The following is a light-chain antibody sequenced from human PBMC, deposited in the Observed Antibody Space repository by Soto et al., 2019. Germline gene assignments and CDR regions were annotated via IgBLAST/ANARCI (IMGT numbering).Light chain of an antibody. CDR1: SSDVGAYNY. V-gene: IGLV2-14*01. J-gene: IGLJ1*01. CDR3: SSYTTSSTYV. CDR2: HVS. Sequence: QSVLNQPASVSGAPGQSITISCTGTSSDVGAYNYVSWYQQHPAKIPKLMIYHVSNRPSGVSDRFSGSKSGNTASLTISGLQTEDEADYYCSSYTTSSTYVFGTGTKVTVL.